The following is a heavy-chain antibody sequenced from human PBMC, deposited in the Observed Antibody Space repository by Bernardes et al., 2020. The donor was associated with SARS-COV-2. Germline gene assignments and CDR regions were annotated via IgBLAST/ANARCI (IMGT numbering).Heavy chain of an antibody. CDR3: ARHTNYYGSGSYYPVLGNWFDP. Sequence: SETLSLTCTVSGGSISSSSSYWGWIRQPPGKGLEWIGRIYYSWSTYYHPSLKSRVTISVDTSKNQFSLKLSSVTAADTAVYYCARHTNYYGSGSYYPVLGNWFDPWGQGTLVTVSS. V-gene: IGHV4-39*01. CDR2: IYYSWST. J-gene: IGHJ5*02. CDR1: GGSISSSSSY. D-gene: IGHD3-10*01.